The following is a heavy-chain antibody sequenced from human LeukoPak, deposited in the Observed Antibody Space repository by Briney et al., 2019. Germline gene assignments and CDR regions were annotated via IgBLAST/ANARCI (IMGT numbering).Heavy chain of an antibody. J-gene: IGHJ4*02. CDR1: GGSISSGGYY. CDR2: IYYSGST. D-gene: IGHD2-2*01. V-gene: IGHV4-31*03. CDR3: ARGTVTVVPAAAFDY. Sequence: SETLSLTCTVSGGSISSGGYYWSWIRQHPGKGLEWIGYIYYSGSTYYNPSLKSRVTISVDTSKNQFSLKLSSVTAADTAVYYCARGTVTVVPAAAFDYWGQGTLVTVSS.